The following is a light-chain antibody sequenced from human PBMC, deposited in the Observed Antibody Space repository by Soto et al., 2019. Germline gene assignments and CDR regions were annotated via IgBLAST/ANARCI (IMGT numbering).Light chain of an antibody. CDR3: QQYNNWPPGT. V-gene: IGKV3-15*01. J-gene: IGKJ1*01. CDR2: GAS. CDR1: HSVSSN. Sequence: EIVMTQSPATLSVSPGERATLSCRASHSVSSNLAWYQEKPGQAPRLLIYGASTSATGIPARFSGSGSGTDFTLTITSLLAKDFAVYYCQQYNNWPPGTFGQGTKVEIK.